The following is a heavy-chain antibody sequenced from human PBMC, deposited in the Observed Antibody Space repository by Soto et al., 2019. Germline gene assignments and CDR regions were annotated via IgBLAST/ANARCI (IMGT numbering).Heavy chain of an antibody. CDR2: TYYRSKWYI. V-gene: IGHV6-1*01. J-gene: IGHJ4*02. CDR3: ARSGSIDY. Sequence: PSETLSLTCAISGDSVSSNSAGWNWIRQSPSRGLEWLGRTYYRSKWYIDYALSVKSRITINPDTSRNQFSLQLNSVTPEDAAVYYCARSGSIDYWGRGTLVTVSS. CDR1: GDSVSSNSAG.